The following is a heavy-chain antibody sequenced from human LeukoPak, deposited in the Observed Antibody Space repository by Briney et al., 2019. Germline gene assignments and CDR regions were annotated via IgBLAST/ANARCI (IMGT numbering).Heavy chain of an antibody. D-gene: IGHD5-18*01. CDR3: ARGPGWVGNSYGKD. J-gene: IGHJ4*02. V-gene: IGHV1-18*01. CDR2: ISDYNGNT. Sequence: ASVKVSCKASGYTFTSYGISWVRQAPGQGLEWMGWISDYNGNTNYAQKLQGRVTMTTDTSTSTAYMELSSLRSEDTAVYYCARGPGWVGNSYGKDWGQGTLVTVSS. CDR1: GYTFTSYG.